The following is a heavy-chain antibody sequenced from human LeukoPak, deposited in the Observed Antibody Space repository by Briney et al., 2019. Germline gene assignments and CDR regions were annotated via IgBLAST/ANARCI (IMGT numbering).Heavy chain of an antibody. Sequence: GGSLRLSCAASAFTVSNYNMNWVRQAPGKGLECVSSFNSSSTYIYYADSVKGRLTISRDNTKNSLYLQMNSLRAEDTAVYYCARALLTSLPYFYYYMDVWGKGTTVTVSS. CDR1: AFTVSNYN. D-gene: IGHD2-2*01. CDR2: FNSSSTYI. J-gene: IGHJ6*03. CDR3: ARALLTSLPYFYYYMDV. V-gene: IGHV3-21*01.